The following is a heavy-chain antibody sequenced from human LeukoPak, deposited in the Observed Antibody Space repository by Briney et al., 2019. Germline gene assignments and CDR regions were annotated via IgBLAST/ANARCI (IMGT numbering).Heavy chain of an antibody. CDR3: ARAAGGYDFRGGWNYYYYYMDV. CDR1: GYTFTSYG. D-gene: IGHD5-12*01. V-gene: IGHV1-18*01. CDR2: ISAYNGNT. Sequence: ASVKVSCKASGYTFTSYGISWVRQAPGQGLEWMGWISAYNGNTNYAQKLQGRVTMTTDTSTSTAYMELRSLRSDDTAVYYCARAAGGYDFRGGWNYYYYYMDVWGKGTTVTVSS. J-gene: IGHJ6*03.